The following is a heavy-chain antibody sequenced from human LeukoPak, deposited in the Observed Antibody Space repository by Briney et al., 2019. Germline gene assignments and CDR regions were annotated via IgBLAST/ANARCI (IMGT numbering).Heavy chain of an antibody. J-gene: IGHJ4*02. Sequence: AAVKVSCKASGYTFTGYYMHWVRQAPGQGLEWMGWINPNSGDTKYAQKFQGRVTMTRDASISTAYMELSRLRSDDTAVYYCATQRGSYLWGTDFDYWGQGTLVTVSS. CDR3: ATQRGSYLWGTDFDY. V-gene: IGHV1-2*02. CDR2: INPNSGDT. CDR1: GYTFTGYY. D-gene: IGHD3-16*01.